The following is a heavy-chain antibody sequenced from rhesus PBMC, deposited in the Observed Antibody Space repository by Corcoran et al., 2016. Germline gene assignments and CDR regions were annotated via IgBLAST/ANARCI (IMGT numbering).Heavy chain of an antibody. CDR2: ISSDGSST. CDR3: AKGGSSGWYPHYFDY. Sequence: EVQLVESGGGLVQPGGSLRLSCAASGFTFSSYWMYWVRQAPGKGLEWVSRISSDGSSTSYEESEKCRFTISRENAKNSLYLKMNMLRAEDTAVYYCAKGGSSGWYPHYFDYWGQGVLVTVSS. D-gene: IGHD6-31*01. J-gene: IGHJ4*01. V-gene: IGHV3-119*01. CDR1: GFTFSSYW.